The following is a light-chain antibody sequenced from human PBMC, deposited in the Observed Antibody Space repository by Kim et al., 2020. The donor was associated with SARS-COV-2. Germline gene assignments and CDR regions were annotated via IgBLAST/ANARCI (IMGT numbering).Light chain of an antibody. V-gene: IGKV1-39*01. CDR1: QSIGTR. CDR3: QQSYSTPWLS. J-gene: IGKJ4*01. Sequence: SVGDRITIACRASQSIGTRLNWYQQRPGKAPKLLIYAASSLQTGVPPTFSGTGSGTEFTLTISSLQPEDFATYYCQQSYSTPWLSFGGGTKVDIK. CDR2: AAS.